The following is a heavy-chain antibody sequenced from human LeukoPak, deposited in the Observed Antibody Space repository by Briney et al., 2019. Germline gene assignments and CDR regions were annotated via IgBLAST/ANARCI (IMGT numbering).Heavy chain of an antibody. CDR3: AKGAYDFWSGYKYNWFDP. Sequence: GGSLRLSCAASGFTFSSYWMHWVRQAPGKGLEWVSAISGSGGSTYYADSVKGRFTISRDNSKNTLYLQMNSLRAEDTAVYYCAKGAYDFWSGYKYNWFDPWGQGTLVTVSS. V-gene: IGHV3-23*01. D-gene: IGHD3-3*01. CDR2: ISGSGGST. CDR1: GFTFSSYW. J-gene: IGHJ5*02.